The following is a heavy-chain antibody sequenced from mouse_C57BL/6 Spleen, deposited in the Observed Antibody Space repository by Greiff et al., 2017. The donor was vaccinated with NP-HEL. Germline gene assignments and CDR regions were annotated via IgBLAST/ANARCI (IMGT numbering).Heavy chain of an antibody. CDR1: GYIFTSYW. Sequence: EVQLQQSGTVLARPGASVKMSCKTSGYIFTSYWMHWVKQRPGQGLEWIGAIYPGNSDTSYNQKFKGKAKLTAVTSASTAYMELSSLTNEGSAVYYCTGSTVVAQRNFDYWGQGTTLTVSS. CDR3: TGSTVVAQRNFDY. J-gene: IGHJ2*01. CDR2: IYPGNSDT. V-gene: IGHV1-5*01. D-gene: IGHD1-1*01.